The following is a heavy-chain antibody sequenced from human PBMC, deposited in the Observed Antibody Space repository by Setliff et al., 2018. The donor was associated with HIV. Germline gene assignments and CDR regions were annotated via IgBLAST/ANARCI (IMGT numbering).Heavy chain of an antibody. Sequence: GESLRLSCEASGFTFSSYAMHWVRQAPGKGLEWVAFLRFDGSNQYYADSVKGRFTISRDDSRNTLYLQMHSLTPEDTAVYYCAKDVARRLAAIGRRGFFDSWGQGTLVTVSS. CDR3: AKDVARRLAAIGRRGFFDS. D-gene: IGHD6-13*01. CDR1: GFTFSSYA. J-gene: IGHJ4*02. CDR2: LRFDGSNQ. V-gene: IGHV3-30*02.